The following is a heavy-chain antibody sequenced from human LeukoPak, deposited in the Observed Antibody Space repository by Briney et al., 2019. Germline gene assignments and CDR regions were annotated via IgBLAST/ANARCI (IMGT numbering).Heavy chain of an antibody. CDR2: ISGSGGRT. V-gene: IGHV3-23*01. J-gene: IGHJ4*02. Sequence: PGGSLRLSCVASGFTLSSYGMSWVRQAPGKGLEGVSAISGSGGRTYYADSVKGRFTISRDSSKNTLYLQMNSLRAEDTAVHYCAKVAYGSGNGGAFDSWGQGTLVTVSS. CDR1: GFTLSSYG. CDR3: AKVAYGSGNGGAFDS. D-gene: IGHD3-10*01.